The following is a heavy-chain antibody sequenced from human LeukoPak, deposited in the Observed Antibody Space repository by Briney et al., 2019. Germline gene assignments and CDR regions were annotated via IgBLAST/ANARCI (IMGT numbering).Heavy chain of an antibody. D-gene: IGHD3-22*01. Sequence: GGSLRLSCAASGFTFSSYGMHWVRQAPGKGLEWVAVISYDGSNKYYADSVKGRFIISRDNSKNTLYLQMNSLRAEDTAVYYCAKDSNYDSSGSPGTLFDYWGQGTLVTVSS. J-gene: IGHJ4*02. V-gene: IGHV3-30*18. CDR3: AKDSNYDSSGSPGTLFDY. CDR1: GFTFSSYG. CDR2: ISYDGSNK.